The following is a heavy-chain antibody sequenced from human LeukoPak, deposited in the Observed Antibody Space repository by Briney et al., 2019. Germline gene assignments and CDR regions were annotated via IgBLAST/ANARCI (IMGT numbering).Heavy chain of an antibody. Sequence: GGSLRLSCAASGFTFSSYVMNWVRQAPGKGLEWVSSISDNGVTRYYADSVKGRFTISRDNSDNTVYLQVNSLRAEDTAIYYCAKAPAPYYYYYGMDVWGQGTAVTVSS. CDR1: GFTFSSYV. J-gene: IGHJ6*02. CDR2: ISDNGVTR. CDR3: AKAPAPYYYYYGMDV. V-gene: IGHV3-23*01.